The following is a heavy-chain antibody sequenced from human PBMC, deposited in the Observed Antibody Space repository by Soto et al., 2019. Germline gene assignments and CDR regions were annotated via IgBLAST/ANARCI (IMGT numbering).Heavy chain of an antibody. D-gene: IGHD3-22*01. V-gene: IGHV4-39*07. CDR1: GGSISTRSYY. J-gene: IGHJ4*02. Sequence: PSETLSLTCTVSGGSISTRSYYWGWIRQPPGKELEWIGSIYYSGSTYFNPSFRGRIALSVDTSNNQFSLTLSSVTAPDTAVYYCARDWDYYDSSGYSYWGQGTLVTVSS. CDR3: ARDWDYYDSSGYSY. CDR2: IYYSGST.